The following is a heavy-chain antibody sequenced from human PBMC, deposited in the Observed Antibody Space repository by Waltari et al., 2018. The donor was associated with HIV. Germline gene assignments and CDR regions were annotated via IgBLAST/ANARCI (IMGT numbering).Heavy chain of an antibody. CDR2: IIPLFGTV. CDR1: GGTVSSYA. CDR3: ARDKAHNDVWSGYVA. J-gene: IGHJ5*02. D-gene: IGHD3-3*01. Sequence: QVQLVQSGAAVKKPGSSVKVSCKSSGGTVSSYAVSWVRQAPGQGLEWMGGIIPLFGTVHDAQKFQGRVTITADGSTSTVYMELSSLGSEDTAVYYCARDKAHNDVWSGYVAWGQGTLVTVSS. V-gene: IGHV1-69*01.